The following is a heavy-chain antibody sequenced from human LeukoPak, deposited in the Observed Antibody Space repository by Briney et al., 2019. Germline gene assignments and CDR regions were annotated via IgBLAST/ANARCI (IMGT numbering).Heavy chain of an antibody. D-gene: IGHD5-18*01. V-gene: IGHV4-4*07. CDR2: IYTSGST. CDR1: GGSISSYY. J-gene: IGHJ6*02. Sequence: SETLSLTCTVSGGSISSYYWSWIRQPAGKGLEWIGRIYTSGSTNYNPSLKSRVTMSVDTSKNQFSLKLSSVTAADTAVYYCARILNGYSYGCMDVWGQGTTVTVSS. CDR3: ARILNGYSYGCMDV.